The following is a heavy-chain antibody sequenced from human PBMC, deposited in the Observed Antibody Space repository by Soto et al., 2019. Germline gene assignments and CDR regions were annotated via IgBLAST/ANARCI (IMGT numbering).Heavy chain of an antibody. D-gene: IGHD4-17*01. CDR3: ARTDYGDYVCMLGGYGGMDV. V-gene: IGHV3-30-3*01. CDR1: GFTFSSYA. Sequence: QVQLVESGGGGVQPGRSLRLSCAASGFTFSSYAMHWVRQAPGKGLEWVAVISYDGSNKYYADSVKGRFTISRDNSKNTLYLQMNSLRAEDTAVYYCARTDYGDYVCMLGGYGGMDVWGQGTTVTVSS. J-gene: IGHJ6*02. CDR2: ISYDGSNK.